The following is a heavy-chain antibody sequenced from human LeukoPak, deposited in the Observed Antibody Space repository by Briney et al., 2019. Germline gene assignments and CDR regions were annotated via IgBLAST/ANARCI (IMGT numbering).Heavy chain of an antibody. CDR3: VSWAGGNSDVASFDY. J-gene: IGHJ4*02. D-gene: IGHD2-21*01. V-gene: IGHV1-2*02. Sequence: ASVKVSCKASGYIFSDYYMHWVRQAPGRGFEWMGWISRRSGATKIAEKFQGRVTLTRDTSISTAYVELTKLASDDTAVYYGVSWAGGNSDVASFDYWGQGTLVIVSS. CDR1: GYIFSDYY. CDR2: ISRRSGAT.